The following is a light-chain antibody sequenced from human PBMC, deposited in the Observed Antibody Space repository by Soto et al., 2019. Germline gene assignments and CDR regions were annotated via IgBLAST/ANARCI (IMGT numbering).Light chain of an antibody. V-gene: IGKV3-20*01. CDR1: ESISSQ. CDR2: GAS. CDR3: QQYGSSPQT. J-gene: IGKJ1*01. Sequence: EIVLTQSPASLSLSPGEGATLSCRASESISSQLVWYQQIPGQAPRLLIYGASSRATGIPDRFSGSGSGTDFTLTISRQEPEDFAVYYCQQYGSSPQTFGQGTKVDIK.